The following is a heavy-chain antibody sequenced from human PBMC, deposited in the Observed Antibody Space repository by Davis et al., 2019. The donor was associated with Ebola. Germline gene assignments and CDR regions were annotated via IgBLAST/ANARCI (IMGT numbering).Heavy chain of an antibody. CDR2: ISDSSTTI. J-gene: IGHJ4*02. Sequence: PGGSLRLSCAASGFTFSAYSMNWVRQAPGKGLEWVSYISDSSTTIYYADSVKGRFTISRDNAKNSLYLQMNSLRDEDTAVYYCATDRNWDFDYWGRGTLVTVS. D-gene: IGHD7-27*01. V-gene: IGHV3-48*02. CDR1: GFTFSAYS. CDR3: ATDRNWDFDY.